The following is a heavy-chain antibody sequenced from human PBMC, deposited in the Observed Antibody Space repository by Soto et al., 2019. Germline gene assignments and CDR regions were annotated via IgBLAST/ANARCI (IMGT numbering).Heavy chain of an antibody. D-gene: IGHD4-17*01. V-gene: IGHV4-39*01. CDR1: VCCIISRSYY. J-gene: IGHJ4*01. CDR3: ARQTNSVVTKDYF. Sequence: SSTXSLTCTFTVCCIISRSYYLCWIRQPPGKGLEWIGSIYYSGSTYNNPSLRSRVSMSIDTSKDQFSLKLKSVTAADTALYFSARQTNSVVTKDYF. CDR2: IYYSGST.